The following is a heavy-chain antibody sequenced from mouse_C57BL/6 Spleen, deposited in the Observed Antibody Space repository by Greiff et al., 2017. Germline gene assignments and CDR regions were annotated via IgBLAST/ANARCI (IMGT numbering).Heavy chain of an antibody. D-gene: IGHD1-1*01. J-gene: IGHJ2*01. Sequence: VQLQQPGAELVKPGASVKVSCKASGYTFTSYWMHWVKQRPGQGLEWIGRIHPSDSDTNYNQKFKGKATLTVDKSSSTAYMQLSSLTSEDSAVYYCATGALRDRGTYYFDDWGQGTTLTVSS. CDR2: IHPSDSDT. V-gene: IGHV1-74*01. CDR3: ATGALRDRGTYYFDD. CDR1: GYTFTSYW.